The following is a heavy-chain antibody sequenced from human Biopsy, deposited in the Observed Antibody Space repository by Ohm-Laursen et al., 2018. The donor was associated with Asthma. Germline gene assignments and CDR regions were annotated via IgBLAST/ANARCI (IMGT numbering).Heavy chain of an antibody. CDR2: HDHEEGGT. CDR1: GYSLTDLS. Sequence: ATVKISCKISGYSLTDLSMHWVRQAPGQGLEWMGGHDHEEGGTVNARRFQGRVTMTEDTSTDTAYMELSSLSSDDTAVYYCASDFPKDYVRYNFQFWGQRTLVTVSS. J-gene: IGHJ4*02. CDR3: ASDFPKDYVRYNFQF. D-gene: IGHD4-17*01. V-gene: IGHV1-24*01.